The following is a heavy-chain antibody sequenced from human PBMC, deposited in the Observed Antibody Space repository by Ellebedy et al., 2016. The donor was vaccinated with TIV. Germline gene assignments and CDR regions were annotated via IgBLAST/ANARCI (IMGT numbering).Heavy chain of an antibody. Sequence: AASVKVSCKASGYTFSNYFMHWVRQAPGQGLEWMGIINPSGGSTTYAQKLQGRVTMTRDTSTSTVYMELSSLRSEDTAVYYCARARSSGWFHTPDYWGQGILVTVSS. CDR3: ARARSSGWFHTPDY. V-gene: IGHV1-46*04. CDR1: GYTFSNYF. D-gene: IGHD6-19*01. J-gene: IGHJ4*02. CDR2: INPSGGST.